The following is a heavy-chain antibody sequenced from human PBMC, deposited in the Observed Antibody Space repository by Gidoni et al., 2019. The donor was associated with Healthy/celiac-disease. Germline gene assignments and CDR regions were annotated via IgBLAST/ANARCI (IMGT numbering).Heavy chain of an antibody. Sequence: QVQLQESGPGLVKPSETLSLTCTVSGGSISSYYWSWIRQPPGKGLEWIGYIYYSGSTNYNPSLKSRVTISVDTSKNQFSLKLSSVTAADTAVYYCARVGYSSSWYLVDYWGQGTLVTVSS. CDR1: GGSISSYY. D-gene: IGHD6-13*01. J-gene: IGHJ4*02. V-gene: IGHV4-59*01. CDR2: IYYSGST. CDR3: ARVGYSSSWYLVDY.